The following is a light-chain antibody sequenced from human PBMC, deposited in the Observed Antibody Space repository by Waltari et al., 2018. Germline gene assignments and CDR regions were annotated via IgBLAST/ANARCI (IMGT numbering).Light chain of an antibody. Sequence: SYVLTQPPSVSVAPGQTATITCGGNNIGGKTVHWYQQKPGQAPVLVVYDDYYRPSGIPERFSGSNSGNTAALTISWVEAGDEADYYYQVWDSSSDRSVFGGGTKVFVL. CDR1: NIGGKT. V-gene: IGLV3-21*02. J-gene: IGLJ3*02. CDR3: QVWDSSSDRSV. CDR2: DDY.